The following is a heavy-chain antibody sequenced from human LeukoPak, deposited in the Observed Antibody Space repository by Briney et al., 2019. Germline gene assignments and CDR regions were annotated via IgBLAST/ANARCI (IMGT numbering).Heavy chain of an antibody. V-gene: IGHV3-33*01. CDR2: IWYDGSNK. CDR1: GFTLSSYG. Sequence: PGRSLRLSCAASGFTLSSYGMHWVRQAPGKGLEWVAVIWYDGSNKYYADSVKGRFTISRDNSKNTLYLQMNSLRAEDTAVYYCARSGAARHYYYYMDVWGKGTTVTVSS. CDR3: ARSGAARHYYYYMDV. J-gene: IGHJ6*03. D-gene: IGHD6-6*01.